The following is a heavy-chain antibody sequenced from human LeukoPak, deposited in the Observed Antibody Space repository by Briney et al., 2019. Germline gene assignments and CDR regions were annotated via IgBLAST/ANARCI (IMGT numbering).Heavy chain of an antibody. D-gene: IGHD3-10*01. CDR3: ARVVPPLYYFDY. CDR1: GFTFSSFG. J-gene: IGHJ4*02. Sequence: PGGSLRLSCAASGFTFSSFGMHWVRQAPGKGLEWVTFIRFDGSNEYYTDSVKGRFTISRDNSKNTLSLQMNSLRPEDTAVYYCARVVPPLYYFDYWGQGTLVTVSS. V-gene: IGHV3-30*02. CDR2: IRFDGSNE.